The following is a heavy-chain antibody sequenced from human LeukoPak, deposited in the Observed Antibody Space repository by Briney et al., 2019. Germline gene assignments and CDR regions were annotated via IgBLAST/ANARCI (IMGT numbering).Heavy chain of an antibody. CDR2: INSDGSRT. D-gene: IGHD6-6*01. Sequence: GGSLRLSCAASGFTFSSYWMHWVRQAPGKGLVWVSSINSDGSRTNYADSVKGRFTISRDNAKNTLYLQMNSLRAEDTALYYCARERLVDYSFYYMDVWGKGTSVTVSS. J-gene: IGHJ6*03. V-gene: IGHV3-74*01. CDR3: ARERLVDYSFYYMDV. CDR1: GFTFSSYW.